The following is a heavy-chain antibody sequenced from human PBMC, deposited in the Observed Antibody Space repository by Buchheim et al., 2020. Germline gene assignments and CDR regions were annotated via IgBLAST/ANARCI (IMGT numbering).Heavy chain of an antibody. D-gene: IGHD3-10*01. CDR3: AKGESLRWLGEDDAFDI. V-gene: IGHV3-30*18. J-gene: IGHJ3*02. Sequence: QVQLVESGGGVVQPGRSLRLSCAASGFTFSSYGMHWVRQAPGKGLEWVAVISYDGSNKYYADSVKGRFTISRDNSKNTLYLQMNSLRAEDTAVYYCAKGESLRWLGEDDAFDIWGQGT. CDR2: ISYDGSNK. CDR1: GFTFSSYG.